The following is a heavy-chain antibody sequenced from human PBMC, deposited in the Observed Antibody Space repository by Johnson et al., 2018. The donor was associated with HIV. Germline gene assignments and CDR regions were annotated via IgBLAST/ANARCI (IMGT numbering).Heavy chain of an antibody. D-gene: IGHD6-13*01. J-gene: IGHJ3*02. CDR1: GFTFDDYG. Sequence: QVQVVESGGGLIQPGGSLRLSCAASGFTFDDYGMSWVRQVPGKGLEWVSYISSTGSSRKYVDSVKGRFTISRDNAKNSLYLQMNSLRAEDTAVYYCARDSAAAPSGAFEIWGQGTMVTVSS. V-gene: IGHV3-11*01. CDR2: ISSTGSSR. CDR3: ARDSAAAPSGAFEI.